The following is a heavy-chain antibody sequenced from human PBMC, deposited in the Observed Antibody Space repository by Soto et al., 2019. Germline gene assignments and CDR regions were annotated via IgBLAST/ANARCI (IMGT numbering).Heavy chain of an antibody. Sequence: QVQLVQSGAEVKKPGASVKVSCKSSGYRFETYAMNWVRQAPGQGLEWMGWTSSYNIDTFYADKFQDRVSMTTDTSTGTAYLELRSLISDDTAVYYCARGHGVIIGAMDVWGQGTAVTVSS. CDR2: TSSYNIDT. J-gene: IGHJ6*02. CDR1: GYRFETYA. V-gene: IGHV1-18*01. CDR3: ARGHGVIIGAMDV. D-gene: IGHD3-3*01.